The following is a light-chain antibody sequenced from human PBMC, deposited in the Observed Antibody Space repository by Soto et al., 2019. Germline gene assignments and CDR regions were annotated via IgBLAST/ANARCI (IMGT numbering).Light chain of an antibody. CDR3: SSYTTSNTLV. Sequence: QSALTQPASVSGSPGQSITISCTGTSSDVGAYTYVSWYQQHPGKAPKLMIFEVSDRPSGVSKRLSGSKSGNTASLTISGLQAEDEADYYCSSYTTSNTLVFGGGTKVTVL. J-gene: IGLJ2*01. V-gene: IGLV2-14*01. CDR2: EVS. CDR1: SSDVGAYTY.